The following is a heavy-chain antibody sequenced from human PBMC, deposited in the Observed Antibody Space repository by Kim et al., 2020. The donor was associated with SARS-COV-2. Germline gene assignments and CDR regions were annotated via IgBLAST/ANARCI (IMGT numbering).Heavy chain of an antibody. J-gene: IGHJ1*01. Sequence: SVKVSCKASGGTFSSHAISWVRQAPGQGLEWMGGIIPIFGTANYAQKFQGRVTITADESTSTAYMELSSLRSEDTAVYYCARGAYYYDSSGYPEYFQHWGQGTLVTVSS. V-gene: IGHV1-69*13. CDR3: ARGAYYYDSSGYPEYFQH. D-gene: IGHD3-22*01. CDR2: IIPIFGTA. CDR1: GGTFSSHA.